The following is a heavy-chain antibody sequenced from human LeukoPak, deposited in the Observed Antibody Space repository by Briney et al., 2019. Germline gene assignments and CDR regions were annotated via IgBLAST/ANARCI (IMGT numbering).Heavy chain of an antibody. J-gene: IGHJ4*02. Sequence: GRSLRLSCAASGFTVSSNYMSWVRQAPGKGLEWVSVIYSGGSTYSADSVKGRFTISRDNSKNTLYLQMNSLRAEDTAVYYCARDRGEDIVVVVGDFDYWGQGTLVTVSS. CDR3: ARDRGEDIVVVVGDFDY. D-gene: IGHD2-15*01. CDR2: IYSGGST. CDR1: GFTVSSNY. V-gene: IGHV3-66*01.